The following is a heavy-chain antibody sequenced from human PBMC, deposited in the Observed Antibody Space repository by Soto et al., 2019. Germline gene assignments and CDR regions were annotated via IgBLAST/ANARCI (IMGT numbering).Heavy chain of an antibody. J-gene: IGHJ4*02. D-gene: IGHD2-2*01. V-gene: IGHV1-2*02. CDR2: INPNDGDT. Sequence: ASVKVSCKASGDSFTDYYMHWVRQAPGQGLEWMGWINPNDGDTTYAQKFQGRVTMTRDTTISTGYMEASRLKNDDTALYHCASGRVGAVPSAIDSHGSWGQVTLIIVSS. CDR1: GDSFTDYY. CDR3: ASGRVGAVPSAIDSHGS.